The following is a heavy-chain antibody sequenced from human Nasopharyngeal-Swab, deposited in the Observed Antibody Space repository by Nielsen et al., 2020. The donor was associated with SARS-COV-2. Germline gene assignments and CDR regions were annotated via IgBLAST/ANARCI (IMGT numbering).Heavy chain of an antibody. V-gene: IGHV1-69*13. D-gene: IGHD6-13*01. J-gene: IGHJ6*03. CDR2: IIPFFGTA. CDR3: ARSAAAYYYYHMDV. Sequence: SVKVSCKASGGTFSSYAISWVRQAPGQGLEWMGGIIPFFGTANYAQKFQGRVTITADESTTTAYMELSSLRSEDTAVYYCARSAAAYYYYHMDVWGKGTTVTVSS. CDR1: GGTFSSYA.